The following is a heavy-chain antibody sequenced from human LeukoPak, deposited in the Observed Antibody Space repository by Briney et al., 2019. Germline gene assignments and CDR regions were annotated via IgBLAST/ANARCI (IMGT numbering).Heavy chain of an antibody. V-gene: IGHV3-74*01. Sequence: GGSLRLSCAASGFTFDNSWVHWVRQAPGKGLVWVSLINADGSTTTYADSVKGRFTISRDNARNTLSLQMNSLTIEDTAVYYCVVVVEPPDSDGFDVWGQGTMITVSS. CDR2: INADGSTT. J-gene: IGHJ3*01. D-gene: IGHD1-14*01. CDR3: VVVVEPPDSDGFDV. CDR1: GFTFDNSW.